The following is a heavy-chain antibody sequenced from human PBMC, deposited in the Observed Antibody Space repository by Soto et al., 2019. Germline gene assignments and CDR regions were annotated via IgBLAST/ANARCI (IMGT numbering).Heavy chain of an antibody. CDR2: ISYDGSNK. CDR1: GFTFSSYA. CDR3: ARPLWRDDYNWGYFDL. J-gene: IGHJ2*01. D-gene: IGHD4-4*01. V-gene: IGHV3-30-3*01. Sequence: QVQLVESGGGVVQPGRSLRLSCAASGFTFSSYAMHWVRQAPGKGLEWVSVISYDGSNKYYTDSVKGRFTISRDNSKNRLYLQMISLRAEDTAVYYCARPLWRDDYNWGYFDLWGRGTLVTVSS.